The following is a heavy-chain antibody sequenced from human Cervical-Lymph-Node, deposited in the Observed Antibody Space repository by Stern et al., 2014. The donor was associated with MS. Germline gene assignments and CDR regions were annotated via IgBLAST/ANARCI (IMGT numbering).Heavy chain of an antibody. J-gene: IGHJ4*02. D-gene: IGHD4-17*01. CDR3: ARPTVTAGYFDY. CDR1: GYSFTSYW. Sequence: EVQLVESGAEVKKPGESLKISCKGSGYSFTSYWIGWVRQMPGKGLEWMGIIYPGDAHTRYSPSFQGQVASSADKSISTAYLQWSSLKASDTAMYYCARPTVTAGYFDYWGQGTLVTVSS. V-gene: IGHV5-51*01. CDR2: IYPGDAHT.